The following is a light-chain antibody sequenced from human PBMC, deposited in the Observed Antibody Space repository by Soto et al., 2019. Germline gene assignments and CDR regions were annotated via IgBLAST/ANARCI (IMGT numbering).Light chain of an antibody. CDR2: GNS. J-gene: IGLJ1*01. Sequence: QAVVTQPPSVSGAPGQRVTISCTGSSSNIGAGYDVHWYQQLPGTAPKPLIYGNSNRPSGVPDRFSGSKSGTSATLVITGLQAEDEADYCCQSYDNSLSGYVFGTGTQLTVL. CDR1: SSNIGAGYD. V-gene: IGLV1-40*01. CDR3: QSYDNSLSGYV.